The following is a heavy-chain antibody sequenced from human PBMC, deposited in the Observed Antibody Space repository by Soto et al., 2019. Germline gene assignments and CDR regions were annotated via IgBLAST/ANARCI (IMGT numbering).Heavy chain of an antibody. V-gene: IGHV4-30-2*01. CDR3: AAGGGLPRYY. Sequence: QLQLQESGSGLVKPSQTLSLTCAVSGGSISSGGYSWSWIRQPPGKGLEWIGYIYHSGSTYYNPSLKSRVTISVDRSQNQISLKLSSVTAADTAVYYWAAGGGLPRYYWGQGTLVTVSS. D-gene: IGHD5-12*01. J-gene: IGHJ4*02. CDR2: IYHSGST. CDR1: GGSISSGGYS.